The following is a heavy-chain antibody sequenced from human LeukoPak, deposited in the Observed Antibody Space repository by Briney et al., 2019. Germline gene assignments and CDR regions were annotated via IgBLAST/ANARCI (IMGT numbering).Heavy chain of an antibody. J-gene: IGHJ6*03. CDR3: ASRGYQPLLYYMDV. D-gene: IGHD2-2*01. CDR2: ISYDGSNK. CDR1: GFTFSSYA. V-gene: IGHV3-30-3*01. Sequence: PGGSLRLSCAASGFTFSSYAMHWVRQAPGKGLEWVAVISYDGSNKYYADSVKGRFTISRDNSKNTLYLQMNSPRAEDTAVYYCASRGYQPLLYYMDVWGKGITVTVSS.